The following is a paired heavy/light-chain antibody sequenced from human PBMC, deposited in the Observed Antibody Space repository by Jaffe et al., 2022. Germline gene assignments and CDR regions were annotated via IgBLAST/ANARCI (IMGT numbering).Light chain of an antibody. CDR1: QSVSSY. J-gene: IGKJ2*01. CDR3: QQRSNWPPVYT. V-gene: IGKV3-11*01. Sequence: EIVLTQSPATLSLSPGERATLSCRASQSVSSYLAWYQQKPGQAPRLLIYDASNRATGIPARFSGSGSGTDFTLTISSLEPEDFAVYYCQQRSNWPPVYTFGQGTKLEIK. CDR2: DAS.
Heavy chain of an antibody. CDR2: IYYSGST. D-gene: IGHD2-2*01. Sequence: QVQLQESGPGLVKPSETLSLTCTVSGGSVSSGSYYWSWIRQPPGKGLEWIGYIYYSGSTNYNPSLKSRVTISVDTSKNQFSLKLSSVTAADTAVYYCASGGIVVVPAAHLNWFDPWGQGTLVTVSS. CDR3: ASGGIVVVPAAHLNWFDP. J-gene: IGHJ5*02. CDR1: GGSVSSGSYY. V-gene: IGHV4-61*01.